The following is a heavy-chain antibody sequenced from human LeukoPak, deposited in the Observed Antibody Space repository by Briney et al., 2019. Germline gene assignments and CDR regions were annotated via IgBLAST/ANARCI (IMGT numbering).Heavy chain of an antibody. J-gene: IGHJ3*02. CDR1: GGSISSYY. V-gene: IGHV4-59*01. Sequence: SETLSLTCTVSGGSISSYYWSWIRQPPGEGLEWIGYISNSGSTNYNPSLKSRVTLSVDTSKNQLSLKLSYVTAADTAVYHCVRLQPNTGEWAFDIWGQGTMVSVSS. CDR3: VRLQPNTGEWAFDI. D-gene: IGHD7-27*01. CDR2: ISNSGST.